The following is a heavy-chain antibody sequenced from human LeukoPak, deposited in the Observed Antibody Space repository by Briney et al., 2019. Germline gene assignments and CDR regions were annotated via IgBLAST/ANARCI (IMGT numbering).Heavy chain of an antibody. CDR3: VRAYTTSGTYSEP. J-gene: IGHJ4*02. Sequence: GGSLRLSCTASGFTFSTYAMGWARQAPGKGLEWVSGIGSNGVHTYYADSAKGRFTISRDNSKNTVYLQMNSLRAEDTALYYCVRAYTTSGTYSEPWGQGTLVTVSS. CDR1: GFTFSTYA. V-gene: IGHV3-23*01. CDR2: IGSNGVHT. D-gene: IGHD1-1*01.